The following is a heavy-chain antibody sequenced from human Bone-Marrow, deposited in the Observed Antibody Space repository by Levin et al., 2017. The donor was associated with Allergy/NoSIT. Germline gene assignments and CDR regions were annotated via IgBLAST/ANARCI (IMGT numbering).Heavy chain of an antibody. Sequence: GESLTLSCASSLFTFLLTIIHFFRQAPGKGLEWVSYISSRSSTIYYADSVKGRFTISRDNAKNSLYLQMNSLRAEDTAVYYCARDQWGNYYYGMDVWGQGTTVTVSS. CDR1: LFTFLLTI. J-gene: IGHJ6*02. V-gene: IGHV3-48*01. CDR2: ISSRSSTI. CDR3: ARDQWGNYYYGMDV. D-gene: IGHD1-26*01.